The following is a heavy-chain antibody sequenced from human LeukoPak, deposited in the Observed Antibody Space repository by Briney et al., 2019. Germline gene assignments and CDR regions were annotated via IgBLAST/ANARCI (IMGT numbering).Heavy chain of an antibody. Sequence: SETLSLTCAVSGGSISSSNWWSWVRQPPGKGLEWIGEIYHSGSTNYNPSLKSRVTISVDKSKNQFSLKLSSVTAADTAVYYCARLYHDYVWGSSSYYYGMDVWGQGTTVTVSS. D-gene: IGHD3-16*01. V-gene: IGHV4-4*02. CDR1: GGSISSSNW. J-gene: IGHJ6*02. CDR2: IYHSGST. CDR3: ARLYHDYVWGSSSYYYGMDV.